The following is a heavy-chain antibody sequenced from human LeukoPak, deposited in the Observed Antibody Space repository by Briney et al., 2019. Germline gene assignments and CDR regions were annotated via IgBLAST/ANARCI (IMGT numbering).Heavy chain of an antibody. J-gene: IGHJ6*03. CDR3: ARSHMGSANYYYCYYYMDV. CDR2: IYYSGST. CDR1: GGSLSSYY. D-gene: IGHD3-10*01. V-gene: IGHV4-59*01. Sequence: SETLSLTCTVSGGSLSSYYWSWIRQPPGKGLEWIGYIYYSGSTNYNPSLKSRVTISVDTSKNQFSLKLSSVTAAGTAVYYCARSHMGSANYYYCYYYMDVWGKGTTVTVSS.